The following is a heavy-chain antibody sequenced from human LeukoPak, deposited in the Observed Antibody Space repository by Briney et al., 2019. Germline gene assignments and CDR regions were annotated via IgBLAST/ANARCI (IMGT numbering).Heavy chain of an antibody. V-gene: IGHV4-59*01. CDR1: GGSISSYY. J-gene: IGHJ4*02. CDR2: IYYSGST. D-gene: IGHD6-19*01. Sequence: SETLSLTCTVSGGSISSYYWSWIRQPPGEGLEWIGYIYYSGSTNYNPSLKSRVTISVDTSKNQFSLKLSSVTAADTAVYYCARGAVAAKGIDYWGQGTLVTVSS. CDR3: ARGAVAAKGIDY.